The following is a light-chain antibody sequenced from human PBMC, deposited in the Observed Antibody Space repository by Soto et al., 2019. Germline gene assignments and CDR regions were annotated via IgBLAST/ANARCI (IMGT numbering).Light chain of an antibody. CDR3: QQFYTTLGT. CDR1: QSVLYSSNNKNY. V-gene: IGKV4-1*01. J-gene: IGKJ2*01. CDR2: WAS. Sequence: DIVMTQSPDSLAVSLGARATINCKSSQSVLYSSNNKNYLAWYQQKPGQPPRKLISWASARESGVPDRFSGSGSGTDFTLTISSLQAEDVAVYYCQQFYTTLGTFGQGTKLEIK.